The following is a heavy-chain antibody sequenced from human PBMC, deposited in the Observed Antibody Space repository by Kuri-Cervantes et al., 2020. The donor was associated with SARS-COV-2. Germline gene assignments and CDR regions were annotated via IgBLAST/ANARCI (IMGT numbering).Heavy chain of an antibody. D-gene: IGHD2-2*01. CDR3: ARGEYGLVPAAKKAQYFQH. Sequence: SETLSLTCTVSGGSISSSSYYWGWTRQPPGKGLEWIGSIYYSGSTYYNPSLKSRVTISVDRSKNQFSLKLSSVTAADTAVYYCARGEYGLVPAAKKAQYFQHWGQGTLVTVSS. V-gene: IGHV4-39*07. J-gene: IGHJ1*01. CDR2: IYYSGST. CDR1: GGSISSSSYY.